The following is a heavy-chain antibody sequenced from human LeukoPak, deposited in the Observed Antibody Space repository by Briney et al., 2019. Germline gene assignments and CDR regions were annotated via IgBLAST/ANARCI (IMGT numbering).Heavy chain of an antibody. D-gene: IGHD5-24*01. V-gene: IGHV3-53*01. CDR1: GFTVSSNY. Sequence: GGSLRLSCAASGFTVSSNYMSWVRQAPGKGLEWVSVIYSGGSTYYADSVKGQFTISRDNSKNTLYLQMNSLRAEDTAVYYCARRRMATFDYWGQGTLVTVSS. J-gene: IGHJ4*02. CDR3: ARRRMATFDY. CDR2: IYSGGST.